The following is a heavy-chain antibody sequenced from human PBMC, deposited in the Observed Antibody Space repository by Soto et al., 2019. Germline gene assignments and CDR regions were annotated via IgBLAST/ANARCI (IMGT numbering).Heavy chain of an antibody. D-gene: IGHD3-10*01. J-gene: IGHJ6*02. CDR2: INHSGNT. V-gene: IGHV4-34*01. CDR3: ARGYYGSGSYNGMDV. Sequence: VQLQQWGAGLLKPSETLSLTCAVYGGSFSGYYWSWIRQPPGKGLEWIGEINHSGNTNYNPTLKSRLTISVDTSKKQFSLKLTSVTAADTAVYYCARGYYGSGSYNGMDVWGQGTTVTVSS. CDR1: GGSFSGYY.